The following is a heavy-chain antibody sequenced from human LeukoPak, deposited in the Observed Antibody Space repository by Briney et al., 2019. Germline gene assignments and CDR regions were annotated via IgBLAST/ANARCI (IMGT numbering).Heavy chain of an antibody. J-gene: IGHJ5*02. CDR1: GGSVSSGGYY. Sequence: PSQTLSLTCTVSGGSVSSGGYYWSWIRQHPGKGLEWIGYIYCSGSTYYNPSLKSRVTISVDTSKNQFSLKLSSVTAADTAVYYCARVSLYGSGSYYIPYNWFDPSGQGTLVTVSS. CDR3: ARVSLYGSGSYYIPYNWFDP. CDR2: IYCSGST. D-gene: IGHD3-10*01. V-gene: IGHV4-31*03.